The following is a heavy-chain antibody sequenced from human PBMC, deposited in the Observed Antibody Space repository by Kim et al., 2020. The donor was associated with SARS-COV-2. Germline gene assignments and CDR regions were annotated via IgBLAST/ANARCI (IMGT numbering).Heavy chain of an antibody. CDR3: AKWLRYGSGSPGCFDY. CDR1: GFTFSSYA. CDR2: ISGSGGST. Sequence: GGSLRLSCAASGFTFSSYAMSWVRQAPGKGLEWVSAISGSGGSTYYADSVKGRFTISRDNSKNTLYLQMNSLRAEDTAVYYCAKWLRYGSGSPGCFDYWGQETLVTVSS. V-gene: IGHV3-23*01. D-gene: IGHD3-10*01. J-gene: IGHJ4*02.